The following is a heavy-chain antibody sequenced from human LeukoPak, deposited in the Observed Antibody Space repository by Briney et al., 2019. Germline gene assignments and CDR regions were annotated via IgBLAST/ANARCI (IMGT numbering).Heavy chain of an antibody. CDR1: GFTFSSYA. Sequence: GSLRLSCAASGFTFSSYAMSWVRQAPGKGLEWVSAISGSGGSTYYADSVKGRFTISRDNSKNTLYLQMNSLRAEDTAVYYCAKDRDIVVVPAAMGFDYWGQGTLVTVSS. V-gene: IGHV3-23*01. D-gene: IGHD2-2*01. J-gene: IGHJ4*02. CDR2: ISGSGGST. CDR3: AKDRDIVVVPAAMGFDY.